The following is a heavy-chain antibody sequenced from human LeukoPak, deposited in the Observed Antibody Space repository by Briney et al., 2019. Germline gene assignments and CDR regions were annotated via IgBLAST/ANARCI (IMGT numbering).Heavy chain of an antibody. D-gene: IGHD2-15*01. Sequence: GASVKVSCKASGYIITTYGISWMRQAPGQGLEWMGWITSYSGNTNYAQKFQGRVTMTTETSTNTVYMELRSLSSDDTAVFYCARVGCSGGSCHPHSVYWGQGTLVTVSS. CDR3: ARVGCSGGSCHPHSVY. V-gene: IGHV1-18*01. CDR1: GYIITTYG. J-gene: IGHJ1*01. CDR2: ITSYSGNT.